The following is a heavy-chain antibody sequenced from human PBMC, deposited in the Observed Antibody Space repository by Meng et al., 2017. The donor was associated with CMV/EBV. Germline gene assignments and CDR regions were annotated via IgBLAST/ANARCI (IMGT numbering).Heavy chain of an antibody. V-gene: IGHV3-30*02. CDR3: AKWAYYYDSSGTNYFDY. J-gene: IGHJ4*02. D-gene: IGHD3-22*01. Sequence: GESLKISCAASGFTFSSYGMHWVRPAPGKGLEWVAFIRYDGSNKYYADSVKGRFTISRDNSKNTLYLQMNSLRAEDTAVYYCAKWAYYYDSSGTNYFDYWGQGTLVTVSS. CDR2: IRYDGSNK. CDR1: GFTFSSYG.